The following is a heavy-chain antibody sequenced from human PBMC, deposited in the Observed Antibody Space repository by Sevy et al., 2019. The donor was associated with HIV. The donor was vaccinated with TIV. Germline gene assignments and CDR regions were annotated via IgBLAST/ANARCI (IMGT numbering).Heavy chain of an antibody. D-gene: IGHD3-10*01. CDR1: GYTFTSYG. V-gene: IGHV1-18*04. CDR2: ISAYNGNT. J-gene: IGHJ6*02. Sequence: ASVKVSCKASGYTFTSYGISWVRQAPGQGLEWMGWISAYNGNTNYAQKLQGRVTMTTDTSTSTAYMVLRSLRSDDTAVYYCARDLFGTVLLWFGESSGGMDVWGQGTTVTVSS. CDR3: ARDLFGTVLLWFGESSGGMDV.